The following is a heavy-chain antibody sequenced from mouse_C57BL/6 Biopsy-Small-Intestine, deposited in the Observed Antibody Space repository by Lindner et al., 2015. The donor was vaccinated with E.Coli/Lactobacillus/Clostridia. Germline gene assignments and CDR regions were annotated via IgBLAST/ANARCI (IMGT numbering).Heavy chain of an antibody. CDR2: INAGNGNT. V-gene: IGHV1-84*02. J-gene: IGHJ4*01. Sequence: SVNGLLQGFWIHLHYLLYVIGVRQAPGQRLEWMGWINAGNGNTKYSQNFQGRVTFTRDTSATTAYMELSSLRSEDTAVYYCARNFKLGGAAPPLLGFDFWGQGTLVTVSS. D-gene: IGHD1-1*02. CDR3: ARNFKLGGAAPPLLGFDF. CDR1: IHLHYLL.